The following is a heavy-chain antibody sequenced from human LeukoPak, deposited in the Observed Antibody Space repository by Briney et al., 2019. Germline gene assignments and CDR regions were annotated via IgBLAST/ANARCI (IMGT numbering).Heavy chain of an antibody. V-gene: IGHV4-39*01. J-gene: IGHJ4*02. D-gene: IGHD3-16*01. CDR3: ARQRSGLGRPLFFFDY. CDR1: GGSISSSSFL. Sequence: SETLSLTCTVTGGSISSSSFLWGWMRQPPGKELEWFGSVYYNGSTYKNPSLKNRITMSVDTSTNQFSLTVTSMTAADTALYFCARQRSGLGRPLFFFDYWGLGTLVTFSS. CDR2: VYYNGST.